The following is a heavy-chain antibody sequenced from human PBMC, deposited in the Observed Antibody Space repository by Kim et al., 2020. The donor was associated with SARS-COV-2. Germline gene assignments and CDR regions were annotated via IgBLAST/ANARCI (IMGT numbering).Heavy chain of an antibody. CDR2: MNPNSGNT. D-gene: IGHD2-2*01. J-gene: IGHJ5*02. CDR3: SRGPACSSFSCYYWFDP. CDR1: GYTFTSYD. Sequence: ASVNVSCKASGYTFTSYDINWVRQATGQGLEWMGWMNPNSGNTGYAQKFQGRVTMTRNNSISTAYMELSSLRSEDTALYYCSRGPACSSFSCYYWFDPWG. V-gene: IGHV1-8*01.